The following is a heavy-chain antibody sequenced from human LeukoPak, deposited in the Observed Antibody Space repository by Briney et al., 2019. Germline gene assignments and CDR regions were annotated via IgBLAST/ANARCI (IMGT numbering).Heavy chain of an antibody. CDR2: INPNSGGT. J-gene: IGHJ3*02. CDR3: ARFSGVVTAIPGSHDAFDI. V-gene: IGHV1-2*06. CDR1: GYTFTGYY. Sequence: ASVKVSCKASGYTFTGYYMHWVRQAAGQGLEWMGRINPNSGGTNYAQKFQGRVTMTRDTSISTAYMELSRLRSADTAVYSCARFSGVVTAIPGSHDAFDIWGQGTMVTVSS. D-gene: IGHD2-21*02.